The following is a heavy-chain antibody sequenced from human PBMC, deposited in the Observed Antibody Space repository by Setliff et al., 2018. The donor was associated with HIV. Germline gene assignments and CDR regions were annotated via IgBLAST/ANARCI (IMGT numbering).Heavy chain of an antibody. CDR1: GDTFNNCA. D-gene: IGHD6-19*01. V-gene: IGHV1-69*05. CDR2: SIPLFGTT. CDR3: AREALHAGGWRGAFDI. Sequence: SVKVSCKASGDTFNNCAATWVRQAPGQGLEWMGGSIPLFGTTNYAQKFQGRVTLTTDELMKTAYMELSSLRSEDTAVYYCAREALHAGGWRGAFDIWGQGTMVTVSS. J-gene: IGHJ3*02.